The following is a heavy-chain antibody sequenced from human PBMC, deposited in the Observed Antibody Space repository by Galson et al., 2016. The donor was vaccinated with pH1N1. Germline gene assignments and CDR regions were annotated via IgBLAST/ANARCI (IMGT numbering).Heavy chain of an antibody. Sequence: SLRLSCAGSRFSFSDYWTHWVRQAPGKGLEWVANINQDGSQKYYVDSVRGRFTISRDNAKNSLYLQMNSLRAEDTAIYYCARDSSLWSAEWELFDYWGQGTLVTVSS. D-gene: IGHD1-26*01. CDR1: RFSFSDYW. V-gene: IGHV3-7*01. J-gene: IGHJ4*02. CDR3: ARDSSLWSAEWELFDY. CDR2: INQDGSQK.